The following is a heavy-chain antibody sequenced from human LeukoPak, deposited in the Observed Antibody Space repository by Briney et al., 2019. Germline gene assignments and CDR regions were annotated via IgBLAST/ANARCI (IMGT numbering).Heavy chain of an antibody. Sequence: PSETLSLTCTVSGGSISSSSYYWGWIRHPPGKGLEWIGSIYYSGSTYYNPSLKSRVTISVDTSKNQFSLKLSSVTAADTAVYYCARHRGRYFDWLLNGYFDYWGQGTLVTVSS. CDR1: GGSISSSSYY. V-gene: IGHV4-39*01. D-gene: IGHD3-9*01. CDR2: IYYSGST. J-gene: IGHJ4*02. CDR3: ARHRGRYFDWLLNGYFDY.